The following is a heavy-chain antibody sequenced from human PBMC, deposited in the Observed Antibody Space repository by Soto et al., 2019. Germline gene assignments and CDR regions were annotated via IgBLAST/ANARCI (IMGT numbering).Heavy chain of an antibody. Sequence: PSETLSLTCAVYGGSFSGYYWSWIRQLPGKGLEWIGEINHSGSTNYNPSLKSRVTISVDTSKNQFSLKLSSVTAADTAVYYCARGRYYYGSGRRSYYYYGMDVWGQGTTVTVSS. CDR3: ARGRYYYGSGRRSYYYYGMDV. J-gene: IGHJ6*02. CDR1: GGSFSGYY. V-gene: IGHV4-34*01. CDR2: INHSGST. D-gene: IGHD3-10*01.